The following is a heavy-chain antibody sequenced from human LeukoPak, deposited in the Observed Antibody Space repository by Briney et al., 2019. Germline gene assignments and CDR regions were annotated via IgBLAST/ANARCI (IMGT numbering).Heavy chain of an antibody. D-gene: IGHD4-11*01. V-gene: IGHV3-30*18. CDR3: AKDKTTVTL. J-gene: IGHJ4*02. CDR2: ISYDGSNK. CDR1: GFTFSSYG. Sequence: GGSLRLSCAASGFTFSSYGMHWVRQAPGKGLEWVAVISYDGSNKYYADSVKGRFTISRDTSKDTLYLQMNSLRAEDTAVYYCAKDKTTVTLWGQGTLVTVSS.